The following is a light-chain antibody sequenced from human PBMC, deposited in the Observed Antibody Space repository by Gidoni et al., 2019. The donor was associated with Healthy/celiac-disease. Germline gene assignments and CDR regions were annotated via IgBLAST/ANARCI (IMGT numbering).Light chain of an antibody. CDR2: GNS. CDR1: SSNIGAGYD. V-gene: IGLV1-40*01. CDR3: QSYDSSLSAGV. J-gene: IGLJ3*02. Sequence: QAVLTQPPSLSGAPGPTVTISRTGSSSNIGAGYDVHWYQQLPGTAPKLLIDGNSNRPSGVPDRFSGSKSGTSASLAITGLQAEDEADYYCQSYDSSLSAGVFGGGTKLTVL.